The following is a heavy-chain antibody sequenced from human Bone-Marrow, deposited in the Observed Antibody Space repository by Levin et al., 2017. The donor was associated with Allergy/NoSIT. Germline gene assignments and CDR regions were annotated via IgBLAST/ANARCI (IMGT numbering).Heavy chain of an antibody. D-gene: IGHD3-9*01. CDR1: GGSVSSYY. V-gene: IGHV4-59*02. CDR3: ASTSSFDWLLYFDY. Sequence: MPSETLSLTCTVSGGSVSSYYWSWIRQPPGKGLEWIGYIYYSGSTNYNPSLKSRVTISVDTSKNQLSLKLNSVTAADTAVYYCASTSSFDWLLYFDYWGPGSLVTVSS. J-gene: IGHJ4*02. CDR2: IYYSGST.